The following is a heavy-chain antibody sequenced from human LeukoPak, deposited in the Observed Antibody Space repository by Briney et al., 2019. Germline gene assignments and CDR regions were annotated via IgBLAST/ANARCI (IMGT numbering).Heavy chain of an antibody. J-gene: IGHJ4*02. CDR1: GFTFSSHD. CDR2: IGTAGDT. Sequence: GGSLRLSCAASGFTFSSHDMHWVRQATGKGLEWVSTIGTAGDTYYPGSVKGRFTISRENAKNSLYLQMNILKAGDTAVYYCARGGPGYYLDYWGQGTLVTVS. V-gene: IGHV3-13*01. CDR3: ARGGPGYYLDY.